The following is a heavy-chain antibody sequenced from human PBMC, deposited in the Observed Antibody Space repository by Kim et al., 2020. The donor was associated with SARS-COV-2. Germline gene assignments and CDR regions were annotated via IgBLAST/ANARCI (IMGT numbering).Heavy chain of an antibody. J-gene: IGHJ6*02. CDR3: ARGGLAGSLGYYGLDI. CDR2: INPNSSGT. Sequence: ASVKVSCKSSGYIFTKYYIHWVRQAPGHGLEWMGWINPNSSGTNYGRAFQGRVSMSRNASIDTVYIDVSRLTSDDTAVYYCARGGLAGSLGYYGLDIWGAGTSVSVS. CDR1: GYIFTKYY. D-gene: IGHD3-16*01. V-gene: IGHV1-2*02.